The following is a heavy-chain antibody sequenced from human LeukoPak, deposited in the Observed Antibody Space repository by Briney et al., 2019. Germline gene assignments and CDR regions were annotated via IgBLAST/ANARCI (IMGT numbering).Heavy chain of an antibody. CDR3: ARLTRVEMATITHYFDY. D-gene: IGHD5-24*01. CDR1: GGSISSGGYS. J-gene: IGHJ4*02. V-gene: IGHV4-30-2*01. Sequence: SETLSLTCAVSGGSISSGGYSWSWIRQPPGKGLEWIGHIFHSGSTYYNPSLKSRATISVDRSKNQLSLKLSSVTAADTAVYNCARLTRVEMATITHYFDYWGQGTLVTVSS. CDR2: IFHSGST.